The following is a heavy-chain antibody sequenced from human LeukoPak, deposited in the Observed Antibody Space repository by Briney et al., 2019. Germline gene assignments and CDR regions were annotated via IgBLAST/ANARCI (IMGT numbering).Heavy chain of an antibody. CDR1: GFTFSSYG. CDR2: IWYDGSNK. J-gene: IGHJ3*02. CDR3: AVSSGVAYDAFDI. D-gene: IGHD2-15*01. Sequence: GGSLRLSCAASGFTFSSYGMHWVRQAPGKGLEWVAVIWYDGSNKYYADSVKGRFTISRDNSKNTLYLQMNSLGAEDTAVYYCAVSSGVAYDAFDIWGQGTMVTVSS. V-gene: IGHV3-33*01.